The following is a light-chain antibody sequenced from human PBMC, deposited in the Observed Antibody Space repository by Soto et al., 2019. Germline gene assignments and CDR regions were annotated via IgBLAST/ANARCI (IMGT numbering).Light chain of an antibody. CDR3: QQRSNWHT. J-gene: IGKJ4*01. CDR1: QSVSSY. CDR2: DAS. V-gene: IGKV3-11*01. Sequence: EIVLTQSPATLSLSPGERATLSCRASQSVSSYLAWYQQKPGQAPRLLIYDASNRATGIPARFSGSGSGTDFTLTISSLEPEDFEVYYCQQRSNWHTFGGGTKVEIK.